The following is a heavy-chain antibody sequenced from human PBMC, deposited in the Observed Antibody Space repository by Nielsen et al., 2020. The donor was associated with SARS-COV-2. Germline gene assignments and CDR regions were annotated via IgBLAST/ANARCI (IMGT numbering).Heavy chain of an antibody. CDR3: ARGRLRLDP. CDR1: GGSFSGYY. J-gene: IGHJ5*02. CDR2: INHSGST. Sequence: SETLSLTCAVYGGSFSGYYWSWIRQPPGKGLEWIGEINHSGSTNYNPSLKSRVTISVDTSKNQFSLKLSSVTAADMAVYYCARGRLRLDPWGQGTLVTVSS. V-gene: IGHV4-34*01.